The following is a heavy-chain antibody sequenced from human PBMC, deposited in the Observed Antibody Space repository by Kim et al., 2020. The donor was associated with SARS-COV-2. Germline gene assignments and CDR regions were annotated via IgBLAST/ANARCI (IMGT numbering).Heavy chain of an antibody. Sequence: SETLSLTCAVYGGSFSGYYWSWIRQPPGKGLEWIGEINHSGSTNYNPSLKSRVTISVDASKNQFSLKLSSVTAADTAVYYCARGRWLGAFDIWGQGTMVTVSS. V-gene: IGHV4-34*01. CDR1: GGSFSGYY. CDR2: INHSGST. D-gene: IGHD3-9*01. J-gene: IGHJ3*02. CDR3: ARGRWLGAFDI.